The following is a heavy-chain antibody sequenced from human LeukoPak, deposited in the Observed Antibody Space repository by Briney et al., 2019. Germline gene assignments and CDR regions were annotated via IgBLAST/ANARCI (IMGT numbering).Heavy chain of an antibody. CDR1: GYTFTSYG. CDR3: ATRIEYCSSTSCYRNGFDY. Sequence: GASVKVSCKASGYTFTSYGISWVRQAPGQGLEWMGWISAYNGNTNYAQKLQGRVTMTTDTSTSTAYMELRSRRSDDTAVYYCATRIEYCSSTSCYRNGFDYWGQGTLVTVSS. CDR2: ISAYNGNT. D-gene: IGHD2-2*02. V-gene: IGHV1-18*01. J-gene: IGHJ4*02.